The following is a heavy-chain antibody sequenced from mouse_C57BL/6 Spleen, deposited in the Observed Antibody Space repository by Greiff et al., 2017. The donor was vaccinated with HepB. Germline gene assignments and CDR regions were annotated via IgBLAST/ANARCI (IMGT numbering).Heavy chain of an antibody. CDR3: ARGGNYEDYAMDY. J-gene: IGHJ4*01. Sequence: VQLQQSGAELVRPGTSVKMSCKASGYTFTNYWIGWAKQRPGHGLEWIGDIYPGGGYTNYNEKFKGKAKLTADKSPSTAYMQFSSLTSEDSAIYYCARGGNYEDYAMDYWGQGTAVTVSS. D-gene: IGHD2-1*01. CDR2: IYPGGGYT. CDR1: GYTFTNYW. V-gene: IGHV1-63*01.